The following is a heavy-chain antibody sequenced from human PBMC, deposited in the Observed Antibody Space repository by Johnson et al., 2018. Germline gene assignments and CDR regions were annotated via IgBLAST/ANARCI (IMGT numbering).Heavy chain of an antibody. D-gene: IGHD3-10*01. J-gene: IGHJ6*03. CDR1: GGSISSSRHY. CDR3: ARVGFAIGELVGYYYYYYMDV. CDR2: IYYSGSP. V-gene: IGHV4-39*07. Sequence: QVQLQESGPGLVKPSETLSLTCTVSGGSISSSRHYWGWIRQPPGKGLEWIGNIYYSGSPYYNTSLKSRVTITVDTSKNQFSLKLSSVTAADTAVYYCARVGFAIGELVGYYYYYYMDVWGKGTTVTVSS.